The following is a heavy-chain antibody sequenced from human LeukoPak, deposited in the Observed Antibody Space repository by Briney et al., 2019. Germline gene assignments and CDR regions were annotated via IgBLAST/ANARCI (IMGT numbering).Heavy chain of an antibody. CDR2: ISGSGGST. CDR3: AGGNSSSSWSLFDY. V-gene: IGHV3-23*01. D-gene: IGHD6-6*01. Sequence: PGGSLRLSCAASGFTFSSYAMSWVRQAPGKGLELVSAISGSGGSTYYAHSVKGRYTISRDNSKNTLYLQMNSLRAEDMVVYYCAGGNSSSSWSLFDYGGQGTLVTVSS. CDR1: GFTFSSYA. J-gene: IGHJ4*02.